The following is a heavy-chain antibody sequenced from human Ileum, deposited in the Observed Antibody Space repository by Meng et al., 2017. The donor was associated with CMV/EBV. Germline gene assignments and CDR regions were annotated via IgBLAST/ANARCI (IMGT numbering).Heavy chain of an antibody. CDR1: GFTFSTYW. Sequence: GESLKISCAASGFTFSTYWMSWVRQAPGKGLEWGANIKQDGSEKYYVDSVKGRFTISRDNAKNSLYLQMNSLRAEDTTVYYCARHVSGTFYNPFDHWGQGTLVTVSS. CDR3: ARHVSGTFYNPFDH. V-gene: IGHV3-7*01. CDR2: IKQDGSEK. J-gene: IGHJ4*02. D-gene: IGHD1-26*01.